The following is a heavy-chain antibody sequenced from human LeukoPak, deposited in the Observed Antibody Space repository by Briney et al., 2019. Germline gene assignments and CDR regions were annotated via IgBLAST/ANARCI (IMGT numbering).Heavy chain of an antibody. D-gene: IGHD3-10*01. CDR2: ISGSGGST. J-gene: IGHJ4*03. CDR1: GFSSSSYA. CDR3: AKAFGSGSYYSRYFDY. V-gene: IGHV3-23*01. Sequence: GGSLRLSCAASGFSSSSYAMSWVRQAPGKGLEWVSAISGSGGSTYYADSVKGRFTISRDNSKNTLYLQMNSLRAEDTAVYYCAKAFGSGSYYSRYFDYWGDGSLGTVSS.